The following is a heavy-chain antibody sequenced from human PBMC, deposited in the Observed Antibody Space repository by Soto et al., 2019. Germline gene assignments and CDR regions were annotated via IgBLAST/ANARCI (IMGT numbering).Heavy chain of an antibody. D-gene: IGHD1-1*01. CDR2: MRSSDNSI. J-gene: IGHJ4*02. CDR3: ASSGWGTTGTPYLDD. CDR1: GLSFTTHE. V-gene: IGHV3-48*03. Sequence: EVQLVESGGALVQPGGSLRLSCAVSGLSFTTHEMNWVRQAPGKGLEWIPFMRSSDNSIYYADSVQGRFTISRDDSKNSLYLQMNSLRVEDTAIYYCASSGWGTTGTPYLDDWGQGTLVTVSS.